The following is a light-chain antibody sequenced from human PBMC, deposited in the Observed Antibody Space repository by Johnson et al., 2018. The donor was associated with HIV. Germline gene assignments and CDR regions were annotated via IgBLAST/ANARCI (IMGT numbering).Light chain of an antibody. CDR2: ENN. CDR1: TSNIGNNY. V-gene: IGLV1-51*02. Sequence: QSILTQPPSVSAAPGQKVTISCSGSTSNIGNNYVSWYQQLPGTAPKLVMHENNKRPSGIPDRFSGSKSGPSATLGITGLQTGDEADYYCGTWDTSLSAYVFGTGTTVTVL. J-gene: IGLJ1*01. CDR3: GTWDTSLSAYV.